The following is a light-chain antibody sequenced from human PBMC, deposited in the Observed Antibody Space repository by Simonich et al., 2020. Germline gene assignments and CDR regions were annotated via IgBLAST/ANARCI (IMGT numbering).Light chain of an antibody. J-gene: IGKJ2*01. CDR2: DAS. V-gene: IGKV3-11*01. CDR3: QQRSNWPPYT. CDR1: QSVSSY. Sequence: EIVLTQSPATLSLSPGERATLSCMASQSVSSYLAWYQQKPGQAPRLLIYDASNRATGIPARFSGSGSGTYFTLTISSLEPEDFAVYYCQQRSNWPPYTFGQGTKLEIK.